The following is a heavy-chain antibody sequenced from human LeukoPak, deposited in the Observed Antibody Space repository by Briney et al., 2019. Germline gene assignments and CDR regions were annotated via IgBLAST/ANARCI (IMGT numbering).Heavy chain of an antibody. CDR3: ARDFHHGSGSYLFDY. J-gene: IGHJ4*02. D-gene: IGHD3-10*01. Sequence: EASVKVSCKASGGTFSSYAISWVRQAPGQGLEWMGGIIPIFGTANYAQKFQGRVTITTDESTSTAYMELSSLRSEDTAVYYCARDFHHGSGSYLFDYWGQGTLVTVSS. CDR1: GGTFSSYA. CDR2: IIPIFGTA. V-gene: IGHV1-69*05.